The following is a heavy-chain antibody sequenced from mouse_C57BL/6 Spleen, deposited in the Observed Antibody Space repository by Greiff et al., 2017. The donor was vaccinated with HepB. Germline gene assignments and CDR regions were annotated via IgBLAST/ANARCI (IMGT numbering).Heavy chain of an antibody. D-gene: IGHD2-12*01. Sequence: QVQLQQPGAELVRPGSSVKLSCKASGYTFTSYWMDWVKQRPGQGLEWIGNIYPSDSETHYNQKFKDKATLTVDKSSSTAYMQLSSLTSEDSAVYYCARKVLQSGWYFDVWGTGTTVTVSS. CDR1: GYTFTSYW. J-gene: IGHJ1*03. V-gene: IGHV1-61*01. CDR3: ARKVLQSGWYFDV. CDR2: IYPSDSET.